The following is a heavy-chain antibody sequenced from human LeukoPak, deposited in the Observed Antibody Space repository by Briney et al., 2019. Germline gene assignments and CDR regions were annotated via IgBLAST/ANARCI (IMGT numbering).Heavy chain of an antibody. J-gene: IGHJ6*02. V-gene: IGHV3-49*04. D-gene: IGHD3-22*01. CDR3: TRAAVVVTSTDYYYGMDV. Sequence: PGRSLRLSCTASGFTIGVYAMSWVRQAPGKGLERVGFIRSKGYGGTTEYAASVKGRFTISRDDSISIAYLQMNSLKTEDTAVYYCTRAAVVVTSTDYYYGMDVWGQGTTVTVSS. CDR2: IRSKGYGGTT. CDR1: GFTIGVYA.